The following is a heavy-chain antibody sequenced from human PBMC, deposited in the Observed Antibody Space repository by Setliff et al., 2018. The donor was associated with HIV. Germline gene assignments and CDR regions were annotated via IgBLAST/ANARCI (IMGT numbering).Heavy chain of an antibody. CDR3: ARGPEEGDCSGGSCYGNFDP. D-gene: IGHD2-15*01. Sequence: GASVKVSCEASGGRFRTYAISWVRQAPGQGLEWMGGIIPMLGTANYARDFKGKVTITADKSISTAYMELTSLKSDDTAVYYYARGPEEGDCSGGSCYGNFDPWGQGTLVTVSS. V-gene: IGHV1-69*10. CDR2: IIPMLGTA. CDR1: GGRFRTYA. J-gene: IGHJ5*02.